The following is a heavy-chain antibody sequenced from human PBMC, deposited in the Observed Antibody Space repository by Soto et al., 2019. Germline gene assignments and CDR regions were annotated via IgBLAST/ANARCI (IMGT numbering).Heavy chain of an antibody. CDR1: GGSLSSYY. D-gene: IGHD3-10*01. Sequence: PWETLSLTCTVSGGSLSSYYWSWIRQPPGKGLEWIGYIYYSGSTNYNPSLNIRVTVSVGTSKRQFSLKLSSVTAADTAVYYCARWGVALRGMEVWGQGTTVTVSS. CDR3: ARWGVALRGMEV. CDR2: IYYSGST. V-gene: IGHV4-59*01. J-gene: IGHJ6*02.